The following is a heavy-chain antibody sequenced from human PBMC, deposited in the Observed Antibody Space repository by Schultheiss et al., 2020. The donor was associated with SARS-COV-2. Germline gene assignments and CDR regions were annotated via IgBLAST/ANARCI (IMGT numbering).Heavy chain of an antibody. D-gene: IGHD6-13*01. J-gene: IGHJ3*02. Sequence: GGSLRLSCAASGFTFSSYGMHWVRQAPGKGLEWVSSISSSSSYIYYADSVKGRFTISRDNAKNTLYLQMNSLRAEDTAVYYCARSPGYRGAFDIWGQGTMVTVSS. CDR2: ISSSSSYI. CDR3: ARSPGYRGAFDI. CDR1: GFTFSSYG. V-gene: IGHV3-21*01.